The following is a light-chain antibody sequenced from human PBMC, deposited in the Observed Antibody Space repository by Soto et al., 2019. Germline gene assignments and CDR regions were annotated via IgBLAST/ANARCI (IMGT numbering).Light chain of an antibody. CDR3: QQRSSWPFT. CDR2: ATS. Sequence: EIVLTQSPATLSLSPGERATLSCMASQSVRNSLLAWYQQKPGQAPRLLIYATSNRATGIPARFSGSGSGTDFTLTISSLEPEDFAVYYCQQRSSWPFTFGPGTKVDIK. J-gene: IGKJ3*01. V-gene: IGKV3-11*01. CDR1: QSVRNSL.